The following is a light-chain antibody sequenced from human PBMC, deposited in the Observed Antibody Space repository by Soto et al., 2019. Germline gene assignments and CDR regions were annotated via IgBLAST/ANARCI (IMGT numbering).Light chain of an antibody. CDR1: QSIGSW. CDR3: QQYNSYGYT. V-gene: IGKV1-5*01. Sequence: DIQMTQSPSTLSASVGDRVTITCRPSQSIGSWLAWYQQKPGKAPKLLIYDASSLESGVPSRFSGSGSGTEFTLTISSLQPDDFATYHCQQYNSYGYTFGQGTKLEIK. CDR2: DAS. J-gene: IGKJ2*01.